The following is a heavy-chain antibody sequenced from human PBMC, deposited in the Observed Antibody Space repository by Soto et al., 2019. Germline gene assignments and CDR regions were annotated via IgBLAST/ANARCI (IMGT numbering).Heavy chain of an antibody. CDR3: ARYRTSGSWSKFDY. CDR2: IYYNGST. J-gene: IGHJ4*02. CDR1: GLSISSASYY. V-gene: IGHV4-31*03. D-gene: IGHD6-25*01. Sequence: QVLLQESGPGLMKPSQTLSLTCTVSGLSISSASYYWSWIRQHPGKGLEWVGNIYYNGSTYYSPSLKSRVTLWVDTSKNQFSLRLTSVTAADTAVYYCARYRTSGSWSKFDYWGRGTLVSVSS.